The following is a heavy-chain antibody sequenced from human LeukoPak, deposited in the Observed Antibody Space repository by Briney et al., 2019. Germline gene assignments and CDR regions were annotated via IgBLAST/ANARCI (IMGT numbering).Heavy chain of an antibody. J-gene: IGHJ3*02. CDR1: GGTFSSYA. CDR2: IIPIFGTA. V-gene: IGHV1-69*05. D-gene: IGHD3-22*01. CDR3: ARVELSPHYDSSSNAFDI. Sequence: SVKVSCKASGGTFSSYAISWVRQAPGQGLEWMGGIIPIFGTANYAQKFQGRVTITTDESTSTAYMELSSLRSEDTAVYYCARVELSPHYDSSSNAFDIWGQGTMVTVSS.